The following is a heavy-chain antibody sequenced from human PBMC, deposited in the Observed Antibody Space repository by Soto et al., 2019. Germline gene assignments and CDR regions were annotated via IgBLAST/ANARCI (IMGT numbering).Heavy chain of an antibody. D-gene: IGHD2-2*01. CDR3: AKYASKSSPHYLDY. CDR1: GFTFSNYA. V-gene: IGHV3-23*01. CDR2: IFGGSGVT. Sequence: PGGSLRLSCTVSGFTFSNYAVGWVRQAPGMGLEWVSSIFGGSGVTYYTDSVKGRFTISRDSFENTVYLQMNSLRAEDTALYYCAKYASKSSPHYLDYLGQGTLVTVSS. J-gene: IGHJ4*02.